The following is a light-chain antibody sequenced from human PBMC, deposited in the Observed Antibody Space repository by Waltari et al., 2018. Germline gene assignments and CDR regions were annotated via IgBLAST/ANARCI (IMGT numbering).Light chain of an antibody. CDR2: DAF. Sequence: EIVLTQSPATLSLSPGESATLSCRASQSVSPYLAWYQQKLGRAPRLLISDAFNRATGVPARFSGSGSGTDFTLIIGSLEPEDFAVYYCQQRSSWPLTFGQGTRLDIK. V-gene: IGKV3-11*01. CDR3: QQRSSWPLT. J-gene: IGKJ5*01. CDR1: QSVSPY.